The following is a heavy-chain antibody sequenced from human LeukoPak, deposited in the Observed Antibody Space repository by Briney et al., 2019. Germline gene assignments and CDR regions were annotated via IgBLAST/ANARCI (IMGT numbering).Heavy chain of an antibody. Sequence: GGSLRLSCAASGITFRSYGMHWVRQAPGKGLEWVAVISYDGSHKYYADSVKGQFSISRDNSKNTLYLQMNSLRADDTAVYYCAKGARGDTVTSIVGLNWFDPWGQGTLVTVSS. CDR3: AKGARGDTVTSIVGLNWFDP. V-gene: IGHV3-30*18. D-gene: IGHD4-17*01. J-gene: IGHJ5*02. CDR1: GITFRSYG. CDR2: ISYDGSHK.